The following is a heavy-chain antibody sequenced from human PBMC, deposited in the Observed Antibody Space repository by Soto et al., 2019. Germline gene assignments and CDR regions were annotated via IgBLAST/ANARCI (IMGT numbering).Heavy chain of an antibody. D-gene: IGHD3-10*01. J-gene: IGHJ5*02. CDR1: GFTFSSYW. CDR2: IKQDGSEK. Sequence: GGSLRLSCAASGFTFSSYWMSWVRQAPGKGLEWAANIKQDGSEKYYVDSVKGRFTISRDNAKNSLYLQMNSLRAEDTAVYYCARVKVITMVRGVIIKGNWFDPWGQGTLVTVSS. V-gene: IGHV3-7*01. CDR3: ARVKVITMVRGVIIKGNWFDP.